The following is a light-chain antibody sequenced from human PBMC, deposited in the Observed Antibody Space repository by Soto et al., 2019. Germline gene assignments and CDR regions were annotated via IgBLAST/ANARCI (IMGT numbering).Light chain of an antibody. J-gene: IGKJ3*01. V-gene: IGKV1-27*01. CDR1: QGISQY. Sequence: DIPMTQTPPSLSASVGDRVTITCRASQGISQYLAWYQHKPGKVPKLLIYAASSLQSGVPSRFSGSGSGTDFTLTISSLQPEDVATYYCQKYDSAPLFTFGPGTRVDVK. CDR3: QKYDSAPLFT. CDR2: AAS.